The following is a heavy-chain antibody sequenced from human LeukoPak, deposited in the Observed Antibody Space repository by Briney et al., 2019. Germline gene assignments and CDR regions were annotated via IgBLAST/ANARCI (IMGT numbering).Heavy chain of an antibody. V-gene: IGHV3-53*01. Sequence: GGSLRLSCAASGFTFSSYAMSWVRQAPGKGLEWVSVIYSGGSTYYADSVKGRFTISRDNSKNTLYLQMNSLRAEDTAVYYCASPQSTVTTFGYWYFDLWGRGTLVTVSS. J-gene: IGHJ2*01. CDR2: IYSGGST. CDR3: ASPQSTVTTFGYWYFDL. CDR1: GFTFSSYA. D-gene: IGHD4-17*01.